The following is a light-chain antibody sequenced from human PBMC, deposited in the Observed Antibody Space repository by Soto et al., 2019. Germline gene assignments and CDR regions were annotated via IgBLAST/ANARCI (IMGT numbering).Light chain of an antibody. J-gene: IGKJ1*01. Sequence: EIVITQSPSSLSVPPGERATLSCRDSYSDSSNLAWYQQKPGQAPRLLIYGASTRATGIPARFSGSGSGREFTLTISSLQSEDVAVYYCQQYNNWPRTFGEGTKVDIK. CDR3: QQYNNWPRT. CDR2: GAS. V-gene: IGKV3-15*01. CDR1: YSDSSN.